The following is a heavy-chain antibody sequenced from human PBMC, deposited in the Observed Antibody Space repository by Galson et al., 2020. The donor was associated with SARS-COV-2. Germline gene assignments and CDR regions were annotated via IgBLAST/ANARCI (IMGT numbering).Heavy chain of an antibody. CDR3: ATYSVRRNVDI. V-gene: IGHV1-8*01. CDR1: GYTFSSYN. Sequence: ASVKVSCKASGYTFSSYNINWVRQATGQGLEWMGWMNPNSGDTGYAQKFQGRVTMTRDTSTSTAYLDLSSLTSEDTAMYYCATYSVRRNVDIWGPGTMVTVSS. J-gene: IGHJ3*02. CDR2: MNPNSGDT. D-gene: IGHD2-21*01.